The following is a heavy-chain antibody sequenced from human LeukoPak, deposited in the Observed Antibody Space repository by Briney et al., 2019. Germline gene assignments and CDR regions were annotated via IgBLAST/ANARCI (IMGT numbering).Heavy chain of an antibody. Sequence: PSETLSLTCTVSGGSISSSSYYWGWIRQPPGKGLEWIGSIYYSGTTYYNPSLKSRVTISVDTSKNQFSLKLSSVTAADTAVYYCARYDSDGSTNWFDPWGQGTLVTVSS. J-gene: IGHJ5*02. V-gene: IGHV4-39*01. D-gene: IGHD3-10*01. CDR2: IYYSGTT. CDR1: GGSISSSSYY. CDR3: ARYDSDGSTNWFDP.